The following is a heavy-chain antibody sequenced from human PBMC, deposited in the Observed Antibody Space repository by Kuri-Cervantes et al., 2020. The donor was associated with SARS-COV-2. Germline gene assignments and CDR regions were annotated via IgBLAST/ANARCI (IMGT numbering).Heavy chain of an antibody. Sequence: GGSLRLSCAASGFTFSGHWIHWVRQAPGKGLEWVSYISKSDNTIYYADSVKGRFTISRDNAKNSLYLQMNSLRAEDTAVYYCASRYYGSGSYNYFDYWGQGTLVTVSS. CDR3: ASRYYGSGSYNYFDY. CDR2: ISKSDNTI. J-gene: IGHJ4*02. V-gene: IGHV3-48*04. CDR1: GFTFSGHW. D-gene: IGHD3-10*01.